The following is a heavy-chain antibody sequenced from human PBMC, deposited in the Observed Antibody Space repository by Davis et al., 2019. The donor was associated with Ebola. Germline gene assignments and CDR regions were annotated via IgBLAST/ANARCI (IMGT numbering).Heavy chain of an antibody. CDR1: GGSISSYY. V-gene: IGHV4-59*08. J-gene: IGHJ6*03. Sequence: PSETLSLTCTVSGGSISSYYWSWIRQPPGKGLEWIGYIYYSGSTNYNPSLKSRVTISVETSKNQFSLKLRSVTAADTAVYYCARIGYDFWSGYYTDYYYMDVWGKGTTVTVPS. D-gene: IGHD3-3*01. CDR2: IYYSGST. CDR3: ARIGYDFWSGYYTDYYYMDV.